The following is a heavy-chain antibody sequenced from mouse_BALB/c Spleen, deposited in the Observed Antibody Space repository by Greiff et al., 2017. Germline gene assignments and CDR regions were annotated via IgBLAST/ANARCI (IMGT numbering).Heavy chain of an antibody. CDR1: GFSLTSYG. D-gene: IGHD2-4*01. CDR2: IWAGGST. V-gene: IGHV2-9*02. CDR3: ARDLGYYDYGGSWFAY. J-gene: IGHJ3*01. Sequence: VHLVESGPGLVAPSQSLSITCTVSGFSLTSYGVHWVRQPPGKGLEWLGVIWAGGSTNYNSALMSRLSISKDNSKSQVFLKMNSLQTDDTAMYYCARDLGYYDYGGSWFAYWGQGTLVTVSA.